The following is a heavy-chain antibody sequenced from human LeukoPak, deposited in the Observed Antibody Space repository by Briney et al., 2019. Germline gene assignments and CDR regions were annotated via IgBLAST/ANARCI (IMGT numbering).Heavy chain of an antibody. CDR2: IIPIFGTA. CDR1: GYTFTSYY. CDR3: ARGAITYYYDSSGYYPPDY. Sequence: ASVKVSCKASGYTFTSYYMHWVRQAPGQGLEWMGRIIPIFGTANYAQKFQGRVTITTDESTSTAYMELSSLRSEDTAVYYCARGAITYYYDSSGYYPPDYWGQGTLVTVSS. D-gene: IGHD3-22*01. J-gene: IGHJ4*02. V-gene: IGHV1-69*05.